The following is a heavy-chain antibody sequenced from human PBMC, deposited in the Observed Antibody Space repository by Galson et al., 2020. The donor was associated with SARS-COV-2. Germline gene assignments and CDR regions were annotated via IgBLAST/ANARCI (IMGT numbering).Heavy chain of an antibody. CDR3: ARAGGVNFDWLLSAALDYYYMDG. CDR2: IYYSGST. CDR1: GGSISSYY. V-gene: IGHV4-59*08. J-gene: IGHJ6*03. D-gene: IGHD3-9*01. Sequence: SETLSLTCTVSGGSISSYYWSWIRQPPGKGLEWIGYIYYSGSTNYNPSLKSRVTISVDTSKNQFSLKLSSVTAADTAVYYCARAGGVNFDWLLSAALDYYYMDGWGKGTTVTVSS.